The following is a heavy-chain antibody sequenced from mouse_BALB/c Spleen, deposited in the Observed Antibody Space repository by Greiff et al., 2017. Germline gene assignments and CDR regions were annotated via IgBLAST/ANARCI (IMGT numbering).Heavy chain of an antibody. Sequence: VQLQQSGAELVRSGASVKLSCTASGFNIKDYYMHWVKQRPEQGLEWIGWIDPENGDTEYAPKFQGKATMTADTSSNTAYLQLSSLTSEDTAVYYCNRYDEGNYAMDYWGQGTSVTVSS. V-gene: IGHV14-4*02. J-gene: IGHJ4*01. CDR3: NRYDEGNYAMDY. CDR1: GFNIKDYY. D-gene: IGHD2-14*01. CDR2: IDPENGDT.